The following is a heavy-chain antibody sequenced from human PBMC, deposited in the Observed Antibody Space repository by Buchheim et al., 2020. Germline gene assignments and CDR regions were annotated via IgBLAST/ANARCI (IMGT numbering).Heavy chain of an antibody. V-gene: IGHV3-33*01. CDR2: IWYDGSNK. Sequence: QVQLVESGGGVVQPGRSLRLSCAASGFTFSSYGMHWVRQAPGKGLEWVAVIWYDGSNKYYADSVKGRFTISRDNSKNTLYLQMNSLRAEDTAVYYCARTYCSGGSCYSVHYYYGMDVWGQGTT. D-gene: IGHD2-15*01. CDR3: ARTYCSGGSCYSVHYYYGMDV. J-gene: IGHJ6*02. CDR1: GFTFSSYG.